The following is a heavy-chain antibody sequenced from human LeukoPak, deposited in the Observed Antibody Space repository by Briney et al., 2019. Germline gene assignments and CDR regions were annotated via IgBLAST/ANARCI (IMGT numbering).Heavy chain of an antibody. J-gene: IGHJ4*02. CDR2: IIGRGGSS. CDR3: AKHPGPYGGTPFNS. V-gene: IGHV3-23*01. CDR1: GFTFNNFA. D-gene: IGHD4-23*01. Sequence: TGGSLRLSCAASGFTFNNFALSWVRQGPEKGLEWVATIIGRGGSSSHAASVKGRFTISRDNSNNTLYLHMSTLRAADTAVYYCAKHPGPYGGTPFNSWGLGMLVTVSS.